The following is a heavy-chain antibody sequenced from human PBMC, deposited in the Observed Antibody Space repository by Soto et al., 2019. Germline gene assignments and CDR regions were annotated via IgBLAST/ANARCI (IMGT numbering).Heavy chain of an antibody. J-gene: IGHJ4*02. CDR3: GRRWGTSFDF. CDR2: IYYSGST. CDR1: GGSTSSYY. D-gene: IGHD7-27*01. Sequence: PSETMSLTCTVSGGSTSSYYWSWIRQPPGKGLEWIGYIYYSGSTNYNPSLKSRVTISVDTSKNQFSLKVSSVTAADTAVYYCGRRWGTSFDFWGQGTLVTVSS. V-gene: IGHV4-59*01.